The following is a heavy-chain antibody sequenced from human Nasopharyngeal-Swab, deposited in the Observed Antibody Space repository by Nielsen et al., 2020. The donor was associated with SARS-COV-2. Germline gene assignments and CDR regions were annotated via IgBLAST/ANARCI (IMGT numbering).Heavy chain of an antibody. D-gene: IGHD3-3*01. CDR1: GFTFSSYS. J-gene: IGHJ6*02. CDR3: ARDARLTIFGVDPPGYYGMDV. Sequence: GESLKISCAASGFTFSSYSLNWVRQAPGKGLEWVSFISSSSSTIKYADSVKGRFTISRDNAKNSLCLQMNSLRAEDTAVYYCARDARLTIFGVDPPGYYGMDVWGQGTTVTVSS. CDR2: ISSSSSTI. V-gene: IGHV3-48*04.